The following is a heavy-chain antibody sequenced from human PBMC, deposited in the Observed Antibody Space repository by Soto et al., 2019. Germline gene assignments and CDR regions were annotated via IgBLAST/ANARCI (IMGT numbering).Heavy chain of an antibody. D-gene: IGHD6-19*01. CDR3: AREGSLSSGWYPGGWFDP. J-gene: IGHJ5*02. Sequence: SETLSLTCTVSGGSISSYYWSWIRQPAGNGLEWIGRIYTSGSTNYNPSLKSRVTMSVDTSKNQFSLKLISVTAADTAVYYCAREGSLSSGWYPGGWFDPWGQGTLVTVSS. V-gene: IGHV4-4*07. CDR2: IYTSGST. CDR1: GGSISSYY.